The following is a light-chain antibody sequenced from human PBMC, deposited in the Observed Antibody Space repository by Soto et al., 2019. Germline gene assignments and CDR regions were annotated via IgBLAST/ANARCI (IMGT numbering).Light chain of an antibody. CDR1: QSVSSN. J-gene: IGKJ3*01. Sequence: ETVLTQSPATLSASPGERATLSCRASQSVSSNLAWYLQKPGQAPRLLIYGPSTRATGIPARFSGSGSGTEFTLTIDSLQSEDFAVYYCQQYNNWTLTFGPGTKVDIK. CDR2: GPS. CDR3: QQYNNWTLT. V-gene: IGKV3-15*01.